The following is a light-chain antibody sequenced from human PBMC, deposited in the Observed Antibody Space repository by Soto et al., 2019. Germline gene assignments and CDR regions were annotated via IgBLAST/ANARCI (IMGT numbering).Light chain of an antibody. CDR1: QSVSSNY. Sequence: EIGLTQSPGTLSLSPGERATLSCRASQSVSSNYLAWYQQKPGQAPRLLIYGASHRATGIPDRFIGSGSGTDFTLSISRLEPEDFAVYYCQQYASPPRTFGQGTKVDIK. V-gene: IGKV3-20*01. CDR2: GAS. CDR3: QQYASPPRT. J-gene: IGKJ1*01.